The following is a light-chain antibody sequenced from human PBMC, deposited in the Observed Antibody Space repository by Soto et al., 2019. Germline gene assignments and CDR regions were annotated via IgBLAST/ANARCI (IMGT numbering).Light chain of an antibody. CDR1: SSDIGNFNF. CDR2: EVT. CDR3: CSHAGDVTYVL. Sequence: QSALTQPASVSGSLGQSITISCSGSSSDIGNFNFVSWYQQHPGKVPKLLIYEVTKRPLGVSGRFSGSKSGNTASLTISGLQPDDEFVFYGCSHAGDVTYVLFGGGTKLTVL. J-gene: IGLJ2*01. V-gene: IGLV2-23*02.